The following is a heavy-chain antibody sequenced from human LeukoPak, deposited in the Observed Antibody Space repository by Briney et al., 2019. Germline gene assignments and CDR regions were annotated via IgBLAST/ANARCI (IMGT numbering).Heavy chain of an antibody. CDR2: ISAYNGNT. D-gene: IGHD5-18*01. Sequence: GASVKVSCKASGYTFTSYGISWVRQAPGQGLEWMGWISAYNGNTNYAQKLQGRVTMTIDTSTSTAYMELRSLRSDDTAVYYCAGGEDRGYSYGLVDYWGQGTLVTVSS. J-gene: IGHJ4*02. CDR3: AGGEDRGYSYGLVDY. V-gene: IGHV1-18*01. CDR1: GYTFTSYG.